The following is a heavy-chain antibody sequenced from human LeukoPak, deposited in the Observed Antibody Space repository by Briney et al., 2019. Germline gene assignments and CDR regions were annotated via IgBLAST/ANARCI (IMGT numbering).Heavy chain of an antibody. Sequence: GGSLRLSCAASGFTFSSYGMSWVRQAPGKGLEWVSIISSNGGSTYYADSVKGRFTISRDNSKNTLDLQMDSLRAEDTAVYYCANLRTYYGDYFDSWGQGTLVTVSS. CDR3: ANLRTYYGDYFDS. J-gene: IGHJ4*02. CDR1: GFTFSSYG. V-gene: IGHV3-23*01. D-gene: IGHD4-17*01. CDR2: ISSNGGST.